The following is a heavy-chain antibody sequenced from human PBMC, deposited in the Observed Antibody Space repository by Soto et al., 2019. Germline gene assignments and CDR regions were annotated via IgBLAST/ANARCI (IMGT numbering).Heavy chain of an antibody. CDR2: ISYDGSNK. D-gene: IGHD6-19*01. V-gene: IGHV3-30*18. J-gene: IGHJ4*02. CDR3: AKYKQWLVRDPSFVDY. CDR1: GFTFSSYG. Sequence: GGSLRLSCAASGFTFSSYGMHWVRQAPGKGLEWVAVISYDGSNKYYADSVKGRFTISRDNSKNTLYLQMNSLRAEDTAVYYCAKYKQWLVRDPSFVDYWGQGTLVTVSS.